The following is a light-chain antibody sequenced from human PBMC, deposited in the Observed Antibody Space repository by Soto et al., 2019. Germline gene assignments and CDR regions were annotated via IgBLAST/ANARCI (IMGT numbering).Light chain of an antibody. CDR3: SSYTTSSPWV. Sequence: QSVLTQPTSVSGSPGQSITISCTGASSDVGGYNYVSWFQQHPGEAPKLMISEVSNRPSGVSNRFSGSKSGNTASLTISGLQAEDEADYYCSSYTTSSPWVFGGGTKLTVL. V-gene: IGLV2-14*01. J-gene: IGLJ3*02. CDR2: EVS. CDR1: SSDVGGYNY.